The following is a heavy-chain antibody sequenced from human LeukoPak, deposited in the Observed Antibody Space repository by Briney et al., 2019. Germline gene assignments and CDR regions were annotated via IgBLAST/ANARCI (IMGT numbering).Heavy chain of an antibody. CDR2: INHSGST. J-gene: IGHJ3*02. Sequence: PSETLSLTCAVYGGSFSGYYWSWIRQPPGKGLEWIGEINHSGSTNYNPSLKGRVTISVDTSKNQFSLKLSSVTAADTAVYYCAGKPYYDSSGYYYEDAFDIWGQGTMVTVSS. D-gene: IGHD3-22*01. V-gene: IGHV4-34*01. CDR3: AGKPYYDSSGYYYEDAFDI. CDR1: GGSFSGYY.